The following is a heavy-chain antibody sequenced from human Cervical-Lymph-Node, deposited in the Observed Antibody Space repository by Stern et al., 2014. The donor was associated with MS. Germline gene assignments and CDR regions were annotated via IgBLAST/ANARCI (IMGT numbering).Heavy chain of an antibody. CDR1: GFSLSTSAVG. J-gene: IGHJ4*02. CDR3: AHGYSSSWSFDY. V-gene: IGHV2-5*02. CDR2: IYWDDDK. D-gene: IGHD6-13*01. Sequence: ESGPTLVKPTQTLTLTCTFSGFSLSTSAVGVVWIRPPPGKDLEWLELIYWDDDKRYSPSLKSRLTITKDTSKNQVVLTMTNMDPVDTATYYCAHGYSSSWSFDYWGQGTLVTVSS.